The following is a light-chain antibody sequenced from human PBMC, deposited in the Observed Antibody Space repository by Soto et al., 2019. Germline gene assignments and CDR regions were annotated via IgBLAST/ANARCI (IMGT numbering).Light chain of an antibody. CDR2: GAS. J-gene: IGKJ1*01. CDR3: QQYNNWPQT. Sequence: ETVLTQSPGALSLSPGERATLSCRTGQSISNTYLAWYQQRPGQAPRLLIYGASSRATGIPDRFSGSGSGTDFTLTISRLEPEDFAVYYCQQYNNWPQTFGQGTK. V-gene: IGKV3-20*01. CDR1: QSISNTY.